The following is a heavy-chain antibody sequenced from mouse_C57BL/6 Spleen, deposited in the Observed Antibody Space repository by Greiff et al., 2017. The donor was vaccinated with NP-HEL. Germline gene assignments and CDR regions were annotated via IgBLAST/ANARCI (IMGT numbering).Heavy chain of an antibody. V-gene: IGHV7-1*01. CDR1: GFTFSDFY. CDR2: SRNKANDYTT. Sequence: EVKLMESGGGLVQSGRSLRLSCATSGFTFSDFYMEWVRQAPGKGLEWIAASRNKANDYTTEYSASVKGRFIVSRDTSQSILYLQMNALRAEDTAIYYCARDADAMDYWGQGTSGTVSS. J-gene: IGHJ4*01. CDR3: ARDADAMDY.